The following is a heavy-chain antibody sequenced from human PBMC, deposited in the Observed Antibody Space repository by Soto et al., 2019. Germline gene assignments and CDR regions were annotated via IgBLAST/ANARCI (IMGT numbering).Heavy chain of an antibody. CDR2: INHSGST. CDR3: ARGVTEYSGSYYEDY. CDR1: GGSFSGYY. Sequence: SETLSLTCAVYGGSFSGYYWSWIRQPPGKGLEWIGEINHSGSTNYNPSLKSRVTISVDTSKNQFSLKLSSVTAADTAVYYCARGVTEYSGSYYEDYWGQGTLVTVSS. J-gene: IGHJ4*02. V-gene: IGHV4-34*01. D-gene: IGHD1-26*01.